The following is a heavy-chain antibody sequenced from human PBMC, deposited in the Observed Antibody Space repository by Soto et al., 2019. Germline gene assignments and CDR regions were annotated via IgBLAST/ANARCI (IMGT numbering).Heavy chain of an antibody. Sequence: GESLKISCQGSGYSFGAYWIGWVRQMPGKGLEWMGIIFPGDSDTRYRPSFQGQVTISADKSINTAHLHLSSLKASDTAVYYCARHFPLPTDLQYYYYYYYGVDVWGHGTAVTVSS. CDR1: GYSFGAYW. CDR3: ARHFPLPTDLQYYYYYYYGVDV. CDR2: IFPGDSDT. V-gene: IGHV5-51*01. J-gene: IGHJ6*02.